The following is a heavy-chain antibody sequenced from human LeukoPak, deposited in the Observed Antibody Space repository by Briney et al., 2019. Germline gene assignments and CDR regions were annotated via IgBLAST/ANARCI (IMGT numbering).Heavy chain of an antibody. CDR3: ARDRYSSSPNFDY. J-gene: IGHJ4*02. CDR1: GFTFSSYW. CDR2: IKQDGSEK. Sequence: GGSLRLSCAASGFTFSSYWMSWVRQAPGKGLGWVANIKQDGSEKYYVDSVKGRFTISRDNAKNSLYLQMNSLRAEDTAVYYCARDRYSSSPNFDYWGQGTLVTVSS. V-gene: IGHV3-7*03. D-gene: IGHD6-13*01.